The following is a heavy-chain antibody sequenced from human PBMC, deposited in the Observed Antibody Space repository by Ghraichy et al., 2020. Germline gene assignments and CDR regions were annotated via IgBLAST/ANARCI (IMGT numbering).Heavy chain of an antibody. V-gene: IGHV4-59*01. J-gene: IGHJ4*02. Sequence: SETLSLTCTVSGGSISSYYWSWIRQPPGKGLEWIGYIYYSGSTNYNPSLKSRVTISVDTSKNQFSLKLSSVTAADTAVYYCARVSPWAWNYESDYWGQGTLVTVSS. CDR2: IYYSGST. CDR1: GGSISSYY. CDR3: ARVSPWAWNYESDY. D-gene: IGHD1-7*01.